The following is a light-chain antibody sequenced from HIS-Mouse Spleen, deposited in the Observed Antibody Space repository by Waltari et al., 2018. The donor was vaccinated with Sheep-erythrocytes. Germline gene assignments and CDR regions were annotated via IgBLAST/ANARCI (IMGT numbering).Light chain of an antibody. Sequence: AIQLTQSTSSLSAPVGDRVTITCRASQDISSALAWYQQKPGNAPKLLISDASSLEIGVPSRFSVSRSATDLTLTISSLQPEDFATYYCQQFNNYPRTFGQGTNVEIK. CDR2: DAS. CDR1: QDISSA. V-gene: IGKV1D-13*01. J-gene: IGKJ1*01. CDR3: QQFNNYPRT.